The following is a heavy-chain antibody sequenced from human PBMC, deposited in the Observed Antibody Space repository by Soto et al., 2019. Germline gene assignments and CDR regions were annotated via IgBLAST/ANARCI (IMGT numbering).Heavy chain of an antibody. CDR1: GGTFSSYA. Sequence: QVQLVQSGAEVKKPGSSVKVSCKASGGTFSSYAISWVRQAPGQGLEWMGGIIPIFGTANYAQKFQGRVTITADAATSTAYMELSSLRSEDTAVYYCASCGSSHSPWLPVPYYFDYWGQGTLVTVSS. CDR3: ASCGSSHSPWLPVPYYFDY. V-gene: IGHV1-69*01. D-gene: IGHD1-26*01. CDR2: IIPIFGTA. J-gene: IGHJ4*02.